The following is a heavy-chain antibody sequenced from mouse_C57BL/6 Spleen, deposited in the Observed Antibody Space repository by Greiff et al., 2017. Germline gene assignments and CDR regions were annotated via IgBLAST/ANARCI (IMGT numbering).Heavy chain of an antibody. Sequence: VQLQQSGPELVKPGASVKISCKASGYSFTGYYMNWVKQSPEKSLEWIGEINPSTGGTTYNQKFKAKATLTVDKSSSTAYMQLKSLTSEDSAVYYCARAITTVVWDWYFDVWGTGTTVTVSS. D-gene: IGHD1-1*01. CDR1: GYSFTGYY. CDR3: ARAITTVVWDWYFDV. J-gene: IGHJ1*03. CDR2: INPSTGGT. V-gene: IGHV1-42*01.